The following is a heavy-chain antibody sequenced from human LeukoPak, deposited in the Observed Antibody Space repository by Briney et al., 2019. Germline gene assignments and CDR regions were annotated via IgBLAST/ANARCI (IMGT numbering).Heavy chain of an antibody. CDR2: INFDGSTT. Sequence: GGFLRLSCAASGFILSNYWLHWVRQAPGKGLVWVSRINFDGSTTNYADSVKGRFTISRDNAKNTLYLQMNSLRVEDTAVYYCARANNLDYWGQGTLVTVSS. CDR1: GFILSNYW. J-gene: IGHJ4*02. CDR3: ARANNLDY. V-gene: IGHV3-74*01. D-gene: IGHD1/OR15-1a*01.